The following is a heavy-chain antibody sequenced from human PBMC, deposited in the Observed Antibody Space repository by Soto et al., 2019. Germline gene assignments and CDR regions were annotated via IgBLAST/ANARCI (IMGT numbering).Heavy chain of an antibody. CDR2: ISGTGGST. J-gene: IGHJ4*02. V-gene: IGHV3-23*01. Sequence: PGGSLRLSCAASGFTFSNYAVSWVRQAPGKGREWVSTISGTGGSTYYADSVKGRFTISRDSSKNTLYLQMNSLRAEDTAVFYCARNSGYYYDLADYWGQGTLVTVSS. CDR1: GFTFSNYA. D-gene: IGHD3-22*01. CDR3: ARNSGYYYDLADY.